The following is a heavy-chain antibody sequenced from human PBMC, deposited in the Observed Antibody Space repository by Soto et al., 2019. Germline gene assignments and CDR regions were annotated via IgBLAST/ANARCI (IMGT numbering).Heavy chain of an antibody. CDR3: ARGIAARPAPLGMDV. J-gene: IGHJ6*02. V-gene: IGHV4-30-4*01. CDR2: IYDSGST. CDR1: GDSISGADYY. Sequence: PSETLSPSCTVAGDSISGADYYWTWIRQPPGKGLEWIGYIYDSGSTSDNPSLKSRVTISVDPSKNQFSLKLSSVTAADTAVYYCARGIAARPAPLGMDVWGQGPMAT. D-gene: IGHD6-6*01.